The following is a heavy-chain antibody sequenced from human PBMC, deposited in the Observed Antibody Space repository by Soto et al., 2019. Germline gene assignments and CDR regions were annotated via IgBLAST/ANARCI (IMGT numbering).Heavy chain of an antibody. CDR1: GFRFSDFY. CDR2: ISSSGSTI. V-gene: IGHV3-11*04. D-gene: IGHD3-16*02. Sequence: PGGSLRLSCAASGFRFSDFYMTWIRQAPGKGLEWVSYISSSGSTIYYADSVKGRFTISRDNAKNSLYLQMNSLRAEDTAVYYCARSKGLSGYAFDIWGQGTMVTVSS. CDR3: ARSKGLSGYAFDI. J-gene: IGHJ3*02.